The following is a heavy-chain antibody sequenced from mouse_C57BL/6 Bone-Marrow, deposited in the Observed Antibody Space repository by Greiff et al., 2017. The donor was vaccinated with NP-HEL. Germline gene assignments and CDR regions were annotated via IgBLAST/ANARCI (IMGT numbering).Heavy chain of an antibody. CDR1: GFSLTSYG. V-gene: IGHV2-6*03. D-gene: IGHD2-3*01. CDR2: IWSDGST. CDR3: ARSCGYYPYWYFDV. J-gene: IGHJ1*03. Sequence: VMLVESGPGLVAPSQSLSITCTVSGFSLTSYGVHWVRQPPGKGLEWLVVIWSDGSTTYNSALKSRLSISKDNSTSQVILKMNSLQTDDTAMYYCARSCGYYPYWYFDVWGTGTTVTVSS.